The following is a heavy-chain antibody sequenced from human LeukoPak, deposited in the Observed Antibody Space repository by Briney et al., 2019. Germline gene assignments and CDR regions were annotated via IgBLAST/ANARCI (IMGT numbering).Heavy chain of an antibody. D-gene: IGHD1-26*01. Sequence: GGSLRLSCAASGFTFSSYWMSWVRQAPGKGLEWVANIKQDGSEKYYVDSVKGRFTISRDNAKNSLYLQMNSLRAEDTAVYYCAREEWELLRYYYYYMDVWGKETTVTVSS. CDR2: IKQDGSEK. J-gene: IGHJ6*03. V-gene: IGHV3-7*01. CDR1: GFTFSSYW. CDR3: AREEWELLRYYYYYMDV.